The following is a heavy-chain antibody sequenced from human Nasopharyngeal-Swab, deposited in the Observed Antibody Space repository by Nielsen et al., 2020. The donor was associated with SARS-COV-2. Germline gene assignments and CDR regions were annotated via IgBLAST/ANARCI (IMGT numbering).Heavy chain of an antibody. CDR1: DFTFSDSA. J-gene: IGHJ4*02. CDR3: TRCGGGCYSGRDY. CDR2: IRSKGNNYAT. Sequence: GESLKISCAASDFTFSDSAIHWVRQASGEGLEWVARIRSKGNNYATAYSASVKGRFIIFRDDPTNTAYLQMNSLKTEDTAVYYCTRCGGGCYSGRDYWGQGTLVTVSS. D-gene: IGHD2-15*01. V-gene: IGHV3-73*01.